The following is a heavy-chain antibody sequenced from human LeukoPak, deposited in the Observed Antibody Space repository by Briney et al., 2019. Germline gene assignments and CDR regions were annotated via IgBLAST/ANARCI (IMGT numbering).Heavy chain of an antibody. D-gene: IGHD2-15*01. CDR1: GFTFSGSA. J-gene: IGHJ4*02. CDR2: IRSKANSYAT. CDR3: TRRVVVVAANTSGDY. V-gene: IGHV3-73*01. Sequence: GGSLRLSCAASGFTFSGSAMHWVRQASGKGVEWVGRIRSKANSYATAYAASVKGRFTISRDDSKNTAYLQMNSLKTEDTAVYYCTRRVVVVAANTSGDYWGQGTLVTVSS.